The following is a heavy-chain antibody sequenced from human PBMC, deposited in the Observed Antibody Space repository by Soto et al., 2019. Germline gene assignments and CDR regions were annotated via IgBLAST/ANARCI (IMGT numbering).Heavy chain of an antibody. CDR2: IYYSGST. CDR3: ARVARVSRYYFEF. Sequence: QVQLQESGPGLVKPSETLSLTCSVSGGSITHYYWSWIRQSPGKGLEWIGYIYYSGSTTYNPSLKNRVTISVDTSKNQFSLKLTSVTAADTAVYYCARVARVSRYYFEFWGQGILVTVSS. CDR1: GGSITHYY. V-gene: IGHV4-59*01. J-gene: IGHJ4*02.